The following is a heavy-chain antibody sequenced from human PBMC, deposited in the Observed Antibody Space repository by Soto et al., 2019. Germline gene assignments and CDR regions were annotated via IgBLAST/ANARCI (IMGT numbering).Heavy chain of an antibody. V-gene: IGHV3-11*01. CDR3: ARRTGYSSSWNWFDP. D-gene: IGHD6-13*01. J-gene: IGHJ5*02. CDR2: ISSSGSTI. CDR1: GFTFSDYY. Sequence: GGSLRLSCAASGFTFSDYYMIWIRQAPGKGLEWVSYISSSGSTIYYADSVKGRFTISRDNAKNSLYLQMNSLRAEDTAVYYCARRTGYSSSWNWFDPWGQGTLVTVSS.